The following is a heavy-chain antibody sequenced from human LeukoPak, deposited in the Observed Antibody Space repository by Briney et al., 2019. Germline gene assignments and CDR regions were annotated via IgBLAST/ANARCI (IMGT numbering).Heavy chain of an antibody. CDR2: IKYDRSDK. Sequence: GGSLRLSCAASGFTFSGFWMSWVRQAPTKGLKWVANIKYDRSDKRYVDSGKGRLTVSRYNANNSLYLQMNSLRAEDTAVYFCVRGGGSFDSWGEGPLVTVSS. CDR1: GFTFSGFW. V-gene: IGHV3-7*04. J-gene: IGHJ4*02. CDR3: VRGGGSFDS. D-gene: IGHD3-16*01.